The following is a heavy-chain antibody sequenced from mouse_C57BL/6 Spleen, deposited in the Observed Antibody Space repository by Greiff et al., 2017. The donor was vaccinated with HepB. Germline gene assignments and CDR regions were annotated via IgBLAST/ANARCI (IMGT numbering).Heavy chain of an antibody. CDR3: ARLYGSSFGDWYFDV. CDR2: IWTGGGT. Sequence: QVQLQQSGPGLVAPSQSLSITCTVSGFSLTSYAISWVRQPPGKGLEWLGVIWTGGGTNYNSALKSRLSISKDNSKSQVFLKMNSLQTDDTARYYCARLYGSSFGDWYFDVWGTGTTVTVSS. J-gene: IGHJ1*03. V-gene: IGHV2-9-1*01. D-gene: IGHD1-1*01. CDR1: GFSLTSYA.